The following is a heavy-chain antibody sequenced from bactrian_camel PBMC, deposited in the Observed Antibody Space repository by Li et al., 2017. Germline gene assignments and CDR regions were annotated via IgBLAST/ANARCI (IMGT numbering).Heavy chain of an antibody. J-gene: IGHJ4*01. CDR1: ELIAC. V-gene: IGHV3S53*01. CDR3: VADPSVFPVCRIGVMRMDY. Sequence: HVQLVESGGGSVQAGGSLTLSCATSELIACMAWFRQAPGKQREGVAGIDRDGITSYADPVKGRFTISQDNAKTTLYLQMNSLKPEDTAMYYCVADPSVFPVCRIGVMRMDYRGQGTQVTVS. CDR2: IDRDGIT.